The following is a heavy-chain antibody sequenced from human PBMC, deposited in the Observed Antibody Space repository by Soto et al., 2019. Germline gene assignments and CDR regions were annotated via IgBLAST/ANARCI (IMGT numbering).Heavy chain of an antibody. J-gene: IGHJ4*02. CDR3: ASVVGAVPY. CDR2: LSAYNGNT. V-gene: IGHV1-18*01. Sequence: ASVKVSCKASGYTFTSYAISWVRQAPGQGLEWMGWLSAYNGNTNYAQNLQGRVTVTTDTSTSTAYMELRSLRSDDTAVYYCASVVGAVPYRGQGTLVTVSS. D-gene: IGHD1-26*01. CDR1: GYTFTSYA.